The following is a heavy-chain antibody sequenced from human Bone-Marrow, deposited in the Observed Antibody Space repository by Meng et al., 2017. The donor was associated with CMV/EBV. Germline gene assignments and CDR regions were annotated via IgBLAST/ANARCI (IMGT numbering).Heavy chain of an antibody. Sequence: SLKISCAASGFTFDDYAMHWVRQAPGKGLEWVSGISWNSGSIGYADSVKGRFTISRDNAKNSLYLQMNSLRVEDTAVYYCARVKSSSWFFDYWGQGTLVTVSS. CDR1: GFTFDDYA. V-gene: IGHV3-9*01. CDR3: ARVKSSSWFFDY. J-gene: IGHJ4*02. CDR2: ISWNSGSI. D-gene: IGHD6-13*01.